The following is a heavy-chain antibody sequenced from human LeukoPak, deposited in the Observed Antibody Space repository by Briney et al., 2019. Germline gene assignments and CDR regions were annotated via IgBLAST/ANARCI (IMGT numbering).Heavy chain of an antibody. V-gene: IGHV1-69*06. J-gene: IGHJ4*02. CDR2: IIPIFGTA. Sequence: GASVKVSCKASGGTFSNYAISWVRQAPGQGLEWMGGIIPIFGTANYAQKFRGRVTITADKSTRTAYMELSSLRSEDTAVYYCARGNDSRDPPHFDYWGQGTLVTVSS. CDR1: GGTFSNYA. CDR3: ARGNDSRDPPHFDY. D-gene: IGHD3-16*01.